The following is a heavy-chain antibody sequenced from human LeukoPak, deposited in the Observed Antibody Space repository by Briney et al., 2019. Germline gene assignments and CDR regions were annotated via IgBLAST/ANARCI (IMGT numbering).Heavy chain of an antibody. CDR3: AREAYCGGPSCFAVNYMDV. V-gene: IGHV3-7*01. CDR1: GSGFTFSECW. CDR2: IKGDGSET. J-gene: IGHJ6*03. Sequence: PGGSLRLSCVASGSGFTFSECWMSWVRQAPGERLEWVANIKGDGSETYYVDSVKGRFTISRDNVKNSVYLQMNSLRADDTSLYRCAREAYCGGPSCFAVNYMDVWGKGTTVTVSS. D-gene: IGHD2-21*01.